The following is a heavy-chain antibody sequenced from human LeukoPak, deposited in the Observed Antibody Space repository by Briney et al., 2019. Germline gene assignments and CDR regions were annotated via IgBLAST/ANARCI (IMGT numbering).Heavy chain of an antibody. Sequence: GESLRISCKGSGYSFTSYWISWVRQMPGKGLEWMGRIDPSDSYTNYSPSFQGHVTISADESISTAYLQWSSLKASDTAMYYCAAHPPAYDILTGSPGAFDIWGQGTMVTVSS. D-gene: IGHD3-9*01. V-gene: IGHV5-10-1*01. CDR1: GYSFTSYW. J-gene: IGHJ3*02. CDR3: AAHPPAYDILTGSPGAFDI. CDR2: IDPSDSYT.